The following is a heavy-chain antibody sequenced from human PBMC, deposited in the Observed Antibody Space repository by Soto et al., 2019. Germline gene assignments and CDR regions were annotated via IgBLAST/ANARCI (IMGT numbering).Heavy chain of an antibody. J-gene: IGHJ4*02. CDR2: IYYSGST. CDR3: VGRDGYNPYYFDY. V-gene: IGHV4-31*03. CDR1: GGSISSGGYY. Sequence: QVQLQESGPGLVKPSQTLSLTCTVSGGSISSGGYYWSWIRQHPGKGLEWIGYIYYSGSTYYNPSLKSRVTISVDPSKNQFSLKLSSVTAADTAVYYCVGRDGYNPYYFDYWGQGTLVTVSS. D-gene: IGHD5-12*01.